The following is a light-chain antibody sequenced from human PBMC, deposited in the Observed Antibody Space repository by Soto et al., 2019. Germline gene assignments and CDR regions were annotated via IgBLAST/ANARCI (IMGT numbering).Light chain of an antibody. Sequence: DIQMTQSPPSLSASVGDRVTITCRASQSISNYLNWYQQKPGKAPNVLIYAASSLQSGVPSRFSDSGSGTDLTLTISSLQPEDFATDKGQQSYSTPKSFGQGNNVDIK. CDR1: QSISNY. CDR2: AAS. CDR3: QQSYSTPKS. V-gene: IGKV1-39*01. J-gene: IGKJ1*01.